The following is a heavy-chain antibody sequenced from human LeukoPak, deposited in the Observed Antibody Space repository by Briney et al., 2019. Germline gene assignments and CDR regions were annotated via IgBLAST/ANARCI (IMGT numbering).Heavy chain of an antibody. V-gene: IGHV1-2*02. Sequence: GASVKVSCKASGYTFTGYYMNWVRQAPGHGLEWMGWINPNSSGTNYAQKLQGRVTMTRETSLSTAYMELSRLRSDDTAVYYRAKDLVYSSPEYTRYFDYWVQGTLVAVSS. CDR2: INPNSSGT. D-gene: IGHD6-13*01. CDR1: GYTFTGYY. CDR3: AKDLVYSSPEYTRYFDY. J-gene: IGHJ4*02.